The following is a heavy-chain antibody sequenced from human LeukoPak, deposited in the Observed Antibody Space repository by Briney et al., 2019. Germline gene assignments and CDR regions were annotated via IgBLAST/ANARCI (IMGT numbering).Heavy chain of an antibody. CDR3: ARGTNFDVSDYHPQFFDY. CDR2: IWYDGSHK. Sequence: PERSLRLSCAASGFSFSNYGMHWVRQAPGKGLEWVAVIWYDGSHKYYGDSVKGRFTISRDNSKNTLSLQMNSLRAEDTAVYYCARGTNFDVSDYHPQFFDYWGQGTLVTVSS. J-gene: IGHJ4*02. V-gene: IGHV3-33*01. D-gene: IGHD3-22*01. CDR1: GFSFSNYG.